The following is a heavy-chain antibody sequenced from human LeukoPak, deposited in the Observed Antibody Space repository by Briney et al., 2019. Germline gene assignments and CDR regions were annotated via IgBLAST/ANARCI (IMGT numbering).Heavy chain of an antibody. CDR2: IRFDGSTQ. Sequence: GGFLRLSCTASGFTFSSSGMNWVRQAPGKGLEWVAFIRFDGSTQCYADSVKGRFTVSRDNSKNTLYLQMNSLRDEDTAVYYCATETRGSYSEYWGQGTLLTVSS. V-gene: IGHV3-30*02. D-gene: IGHD1-26*01. CDR3: ATETRGSYSEY. CDR1: GFTFSSSG. J-gene: IGHJ4*02.